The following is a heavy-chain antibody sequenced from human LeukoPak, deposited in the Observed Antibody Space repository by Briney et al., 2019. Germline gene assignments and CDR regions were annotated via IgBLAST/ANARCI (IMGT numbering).Heavy chain of an antibody. CDR2: IYYSGST. Sequence: SETLSLTCTVSGCSISSYYWSWIRQPPGKGLKWIGCIYYSGSTNYNPSLKSRVTISVDTSKNQFSLKLSSVTAADTAVYYCASSSSGTSFVDYWGQGTLVTVSS. V-gene: IGHV4-59*01. J-gene: IGHJ4*02. CDR1: GCSISSYY. D-gene: IGHD6-6*01. CDR3: ASSSSGTSFVDY.